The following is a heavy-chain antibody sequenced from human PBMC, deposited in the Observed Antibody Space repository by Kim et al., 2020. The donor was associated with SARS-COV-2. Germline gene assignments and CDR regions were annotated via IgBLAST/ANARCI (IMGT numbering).Heavy chain of an antibody. CDR2: IYPGDSDT. Sequence: GESLKISCKGSGYSFTSYWIGWVRQMPGKGLEWMGIIYPGDSDTRYSPSFQGQVTISADKSISTAYLQWSSLKASDTAMYYCARHRPAAGHYYGMDVWGQGTTVTVSS. J-gene: IGHJ6*02. CDR3: ARHRPAAGHYYGMDV. V-gene: IGHV5-51*01. CDR1: GYSFTSYW.